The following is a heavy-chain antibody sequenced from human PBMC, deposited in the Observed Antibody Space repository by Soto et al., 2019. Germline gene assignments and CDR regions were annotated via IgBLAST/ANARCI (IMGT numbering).Heavy chain of an antibody. J-gene: IGHJ3*02. D-gene: IGHD6-13*01. CDR2: MNPNSGNT. CDR3: ARVSSWYVAFDI. CDR1: GYTFTSYD. V-gene: IGHV1-8*01. Sequence: EASVKVSCKASGYTFTSYDINWVRQATGQGLEWMGWMNPNSGNTGYAQKFQGRVTMTRNTSISTAYMELSSLRSEDTAVYYCARVSSWYVAFDIWGQGTMVTVSS.